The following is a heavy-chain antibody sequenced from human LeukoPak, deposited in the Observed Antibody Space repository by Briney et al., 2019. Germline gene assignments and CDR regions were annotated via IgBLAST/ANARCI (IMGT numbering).Heavy chain of an antibody. J-gene: IGHJ1*01. Sequence: GGSLRLSCVGSGFSFNNYAMTWVRQAPGKGPEWVSSISGNSDRTYYADSVKGRFTISRDNSKNTVTLQMNSLRAEDTAVYSCAKGHGDYVPAEYLQHWGQGTLVTVSS. CDR2: ISGNSDRT. CDR3: AKGHGDYVPAEYLQH. CDR1: GFSFNNYA. V-gene: IGHV3-23*01. D-gene: IGHD4-17*01.